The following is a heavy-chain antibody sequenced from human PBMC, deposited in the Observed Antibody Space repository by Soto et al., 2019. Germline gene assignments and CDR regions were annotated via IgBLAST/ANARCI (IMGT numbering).Heavy chain of an antibody. Sequence: QVQLVESGGGLVKPGGSLTLSCVASGFTFSDYYMAWIRQTPGKGLEWVSYTSVDGGDRFYADSVKGRFTISRDNARKSLSLQMNSLRDEDTAVYYCARPNGESMRYYQGMDVWGQGTTVIVSS. CDR3: ARPNGESMRYYQGMDV. V-gene: IGHV3-11*01. CDR2: TSVDGGDR. CDR1: GFTFSDYY. J-gene: IGHJ6*02. D-gene: IGHD3-10*01.